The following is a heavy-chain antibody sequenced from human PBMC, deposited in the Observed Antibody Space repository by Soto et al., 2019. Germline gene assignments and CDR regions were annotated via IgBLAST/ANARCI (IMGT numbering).Heavy chain of an antibody. D-gene: IGHD3-22*01. CDR1: GYTFITYG. CDR2: ISTYNGNT. Sequence: QVQLVQSGAEVKKPGASVKVSCKASGYTFITYGVSWVRQAPGQGLDLLGWISTYNGNTRYAERLQSRVTMTTDTTTNTAYMELRNLRSDDTAVYYCARGPTDYYDNSANYFLDYWGQGTLVTVSS. V-gene: IGHV1-18*01. J-gene: IGHJ4*02. CDR3: ARGPTDYYDNSANYFLDY.